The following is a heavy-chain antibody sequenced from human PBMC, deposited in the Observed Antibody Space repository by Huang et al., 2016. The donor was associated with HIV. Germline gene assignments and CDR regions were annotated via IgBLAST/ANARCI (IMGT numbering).Heavy chain of an antibody. V-gene: IGHV2-5*02. CDR2: IYWDDDK. D-gene: IGHD7-27*01. CDR3: AHIGRLGNYYMDV. CDR1: GFSLNHKGVG. Sequence: QITLKESGPTVIKPTQTLTLTCSFSGFSLNHKGVGVGWNRQPPGKALEWLVLIYWDDDKRFTPSLKNRITITKDTSKNQVVFTMTNLDPMDTGTYYCAHIGRLGNYYMDVWGNGTTVTVSS. J-gene: IGHJ6*03.